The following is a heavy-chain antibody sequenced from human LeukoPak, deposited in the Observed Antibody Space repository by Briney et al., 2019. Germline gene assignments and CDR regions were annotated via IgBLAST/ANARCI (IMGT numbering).Heavy chain of an antibody. V-gene: IGHV4-38-2*02. Sequence: SETLSLTCTVSGYSISSGYYWGWIRQPPGKGLEWIGSIYHSGSTYYNPSLKSRVTISVDTSKNQFSLKLSSVTAADTAVYYCARPSGFSYYYIDVWGKGTTVTISS. D-gene: IGHD3-3*01. CDR2: IYHSGST. CDR1: GYSISSGYY. CDR3: ARPSGFSYYYIDV. J-gene: IGHJ6*03.